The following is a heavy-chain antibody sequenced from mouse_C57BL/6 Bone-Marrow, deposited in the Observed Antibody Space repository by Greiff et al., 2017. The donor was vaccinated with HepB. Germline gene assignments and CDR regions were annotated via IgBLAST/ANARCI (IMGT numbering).Heavy chain of an antibody. CDR2: INPSNGGT. D-gene: IGHD2-3*01. Sequence: QVQLQQPGTELVKPGASVKLSCKASGYTFTSYWMHWVKRRPGQGVEWIGDINPSNGGTNYNEKFKSKATLTVDKSSSTAYMQLSSLTSEDSAVYYCARLGGDGYYYWGQGTTLTGAS. J-gene: IGHJ2*01. CDR3: ARLGGDGYYY. V-gene: IGHV1-53*01. CDR1: GYTFTSYW.